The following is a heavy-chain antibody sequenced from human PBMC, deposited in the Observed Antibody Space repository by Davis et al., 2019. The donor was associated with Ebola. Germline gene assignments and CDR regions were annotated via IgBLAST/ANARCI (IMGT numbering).Heavy chain of an antibody. CDR3: ARQSVFYDSSGTLNWFDP. CDR2: VHYSGST. V-gene: IGHV4-59*08. Sequence: SETLSLTCTVSGASISSSYWSWIRQPPGKGLDWIGYVHYSGSTNYNPSLKSRVTISVDTSKNQFSLKLSSVTAADTAVYYCARQSVFYDSSGTLNWFDPWGQGTLVTVSS. CDR1: GASISSSY. D-gene: IGHD3-22*01. J-gene: IGHJ5*02.